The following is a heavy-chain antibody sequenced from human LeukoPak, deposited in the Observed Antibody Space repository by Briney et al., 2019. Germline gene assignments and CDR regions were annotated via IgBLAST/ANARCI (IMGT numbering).Heavy chain of an antibody. CDR1: GFTFSSYS. Sequence: GGSLRLSCAASGFTFSSYSMNWVRQAPGKGLEWVSYISSSSSTIYYADSVKGRFTISRDNAKNSLYLQMNSLRAEDTAVYYCARGEPLLYRWGQGTLVTVSS. CDR3: ARGEPLLYR. J-gene: IGHJ4*02. V-gene: IGHV3-48*01. CDR2: ISSSSSTI. D-gene: IGHD1-14*01.